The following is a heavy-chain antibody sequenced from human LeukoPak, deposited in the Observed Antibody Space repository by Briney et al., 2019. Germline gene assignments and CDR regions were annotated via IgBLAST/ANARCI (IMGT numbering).Heavy chain of an antibody. CDR1: GGSISSYY. CDR3: ARDETTLDAFDI. Sequence: SETLSLTCTVSGGSISSYYWSWIRQPPGKGLEWIGYIYYSGSTNYNPSLKSRVTISVDTSKNQFSLKLSSVTAADTAVYYCARDETTLDAFDIWGQGTMVTVSS. V-gene: IGHV4-59*01. J-gene: IGHJ3*02. CDR2: IYYSGST. D-gene: IGHD4-17*01.